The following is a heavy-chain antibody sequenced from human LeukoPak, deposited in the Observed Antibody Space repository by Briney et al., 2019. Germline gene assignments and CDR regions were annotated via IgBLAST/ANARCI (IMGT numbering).Heavy chain of an antibody. CDR3: AIPYSSSRRDY. CDR2: IYYSGST. J-gene: IGHJ4*02. V-gene: IGHV4-39*07. D-gene: IGHD6-13*01. CDR1: GFTFSNYA. Sequence: PGGSLRLSCAASGFTFSNYAMSWVRQAPGKGLEWIGSIYYSGSTYYNPSLKSRVTISVDTSKNQFSLKLSSVTAADTAVYYCAIPYSSSRRDYWGQGTLVTVSS.